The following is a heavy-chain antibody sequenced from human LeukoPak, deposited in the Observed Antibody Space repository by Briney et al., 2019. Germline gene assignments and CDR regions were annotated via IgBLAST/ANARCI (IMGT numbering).Heavy chain of an antibody. J-gene: IGHJ4*02. CDR3: VKEVPGTTIYH. CDR1: GFIVSSNY. V-gene: IGHV3-66*01. D-gene: IGHD4-11*01. Sequence: GGSLRLSCVASGFIVSSNYMSRVRQAPGKGLEWVSVVFRGDATYHADSVKGRFTISRDTSKNTVYLQMNSLTAEDTAVYYCVKEVPGTTIYHWGQGTLVTVSS. CDR2: VFRGDAT.